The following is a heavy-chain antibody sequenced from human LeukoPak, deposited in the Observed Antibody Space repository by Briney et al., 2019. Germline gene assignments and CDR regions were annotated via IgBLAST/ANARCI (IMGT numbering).Heavy chain of an antibody. Sequence: SETLSLTCTVSGGSICSGDYYWSWIRQPPGKGLEWIGYIYYSGSTYYNPSLKSRVTISVDTSKNQFSLKLSSVTAADTAVYYCAREPLWFGESLNYFDYWGQGTLVTVSS. J-gene: IGHJ4*02. V-gene: IGHV4-30-4*01. CDR3: AREPLWFGESLNYFDY. D-gene: IGHD3-10*01. CDR2: IYYSGST. CDR1: GGSICSGDYY.